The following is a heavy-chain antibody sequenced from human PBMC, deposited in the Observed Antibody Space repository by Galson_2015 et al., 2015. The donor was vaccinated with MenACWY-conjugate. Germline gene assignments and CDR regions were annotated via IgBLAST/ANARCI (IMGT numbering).Heavy chain of an antibody. CDR3: VKKRIAVAGSGGGAFDI. V-gene: IGHV3-64D*09. Sequence: SLRLSCAASGFTFSSYAMHWVRQAPGKGLEYVPAISSNGGSTYYADSVKGRFTISRDNSKNTLYLQMSSLRAEDTAVYYCVKKRIAVAGSGGGAFDIWGQGTMVTVSS. D-gene: IGHD6-19*01. CDR1: GFTFSSYA. J-gene: IGHJ3*02. CDR2: ISSNGGST.